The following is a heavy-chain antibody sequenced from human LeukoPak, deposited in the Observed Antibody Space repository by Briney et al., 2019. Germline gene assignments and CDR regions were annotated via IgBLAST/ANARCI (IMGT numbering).Heavy chain of an antibody. CDR1: GGSISSGDYY. J-gene: IGHJ4*02. D-gene: IGHD4-23*01. CDR3: ARDLLNEGNHLDY. CDR2: IYYSGST. Sequence: KPSETLSLTCTVSGGSISSGDYYWSWIRQPPGKGLEWIGYIYYSGSTYYHPSPKSRVTISVDTSKNQFSLKLSSVTAADTAVYYCARDLLNEGNHLDYWGQGTLVTVSS. V-gene: IGHV4-30-4*01.